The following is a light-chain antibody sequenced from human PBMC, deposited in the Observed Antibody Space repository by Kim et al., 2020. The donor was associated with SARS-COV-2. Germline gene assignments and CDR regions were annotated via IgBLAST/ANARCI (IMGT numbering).Light chain of an antibody. Sequence: SSELTQDPAVSVALGQSVKITCQGDNLRTYYANWYQQKPGQAPVLVMFGQNNRPSGIPDRFSGSSSGNTASLTITVAQAEDEADYYCKSRDSSGNLLVFG. CDR2: GQN. CDR3: KSRDSSGNLLV. CDR1: NLRTYY. J-gene: IGLJ2*01. V-gene: IGLV3-19*01.